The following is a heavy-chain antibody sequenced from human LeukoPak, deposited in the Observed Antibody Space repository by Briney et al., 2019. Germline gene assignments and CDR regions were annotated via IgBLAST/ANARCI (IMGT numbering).Heavy chain of an antibody. V-gene: IGHV3-74*01. CDR1: GFNFRSYW. D-gene: IGHD3-16*01. CDR2: IKGDASST. Sequence: GGSLRLSCAASGFNFRSYWMYWVRQVPGKGLVWVSGIKGDASSTTYADSVKGRFTISRDNAKNTVYLQMNSLRVEDTALYYCARDLRVGGWGQGTMVTVSS. J-gene: IGHJ4*02. CDR3: ARDLRVGG.